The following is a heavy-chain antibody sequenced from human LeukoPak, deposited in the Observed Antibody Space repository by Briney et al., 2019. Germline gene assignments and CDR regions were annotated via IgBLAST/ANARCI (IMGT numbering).Heavy chain of an antibody. D-gene: IGHD3-10*01. Sequence: GGSLRLSCPASGFSFSDYYMSWIRQAPGKGLEWVSHVSSSGSITKYVDSVKGRFTISRDNAKNSLFLQMNSLRAEDTAVYYCARGVGRTWSFDHWGQGTLVTVSS. CDR2: VSSSGSIT. V-gene: IGHV3-11*01. CDR3: ARGVGRTWSFDH. CDR1: GFSFSDYY. J-gene: IGHJ4*02.